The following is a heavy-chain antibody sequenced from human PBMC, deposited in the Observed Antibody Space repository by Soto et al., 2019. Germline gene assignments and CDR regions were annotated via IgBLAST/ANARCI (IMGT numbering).Heavy chain of an antibody. CDR1: GTSISSTFW. D-gene: IGHD2-21*01. CDR3: ATLPPRIVVVMSPFPS. Sequence: VQLRQSGSGLVKPSGTLSLTCFVSGTSISSTFWWTWVRQAPGKGLEWIGEIYHSGMAKYNPSLKSRVTLSVDKSSNQFSLTLTAVTAADTAMYYCATLPPRIVVVMSPFPSWGQGNAVTVSS. J-gene: IGHJ4*02. CDR2: IYHSGMA. V-gene: IGHV4-4*02.